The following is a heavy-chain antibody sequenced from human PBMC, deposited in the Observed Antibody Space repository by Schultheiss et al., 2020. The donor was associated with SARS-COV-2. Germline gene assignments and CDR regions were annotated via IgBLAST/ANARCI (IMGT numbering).Heavy chain of an antibody. D-gene: IGHD5-18*01. CDR1: GGSFSGYY. J-gene: IGHJ3*02. V-gene: IGHV4-59*12. Sequence: SETLSLTCAVYGGSFSGYYWSWIRQPPGKGLEWIGYIYYSGSTYYNPSLKSRVTISVDTSKNQFSLQLNSVTPEDTAVYYCARDRWIQLWLQGDAFDIWGEGTMVTVSS. CDR2: IYYSGST. CDR3: ARDRWIQLWLQGDAFDI.